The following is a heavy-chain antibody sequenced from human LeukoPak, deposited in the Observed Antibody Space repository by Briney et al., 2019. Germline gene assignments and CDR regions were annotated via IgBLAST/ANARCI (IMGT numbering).Heavy chain of an antibody. D-gene: IGHD3-9*01. CDR2: IYTSGST. V-gene: IGHV4-4*07. J-gene: IGHJ3*02. CDR3: ARLYYDILTGMDAFDI. CDR1: GGSISSYY. Sequence: SETLSLTCTVSGGSISSYYWSWIRQPAGKGLEWIGRIYTSGSTNYNPSLKSRVTISVDTSKNQFSLKLSSVTAADTAVYYCARLYYDILTGMDAFDIRGQGTMVTVSS.